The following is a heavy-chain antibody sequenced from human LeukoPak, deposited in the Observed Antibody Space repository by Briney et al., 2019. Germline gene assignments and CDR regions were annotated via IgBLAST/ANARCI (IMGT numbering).Heavy chain of an antibody. Sequence: SETLSLTCTVSGGSISSGDYYWSWIRPPPGKGLEWIGYIYYSGSTYYNPSLKSRVTISVDTSKNQFSLKLSSVTAADTAVYYCARDSQDGYYYYGMDVWGQGTTVTVSS. J-gene: IGHJ6*02. CDR3: ARDSQDGYYYYGMDV. CDR1: GGSISSGDYY. V-gene: IGHV4-30-4*01. CDR2: IYYSGST. D-gene: IGHD4-17*01.